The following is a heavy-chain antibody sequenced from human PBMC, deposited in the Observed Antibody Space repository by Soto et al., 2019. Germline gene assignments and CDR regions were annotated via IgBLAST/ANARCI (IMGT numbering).Heavy chain of an antibody. CDR2: INPNSGGT. V-gene: IGHV1-2*02. CDR1: GYTFTGYY. CDR3: AREPSDGFWSGYSYYYYGMDV. J-gene: IGHJ6*02. D-gene: IGHD3-3*01. Sequence: ASVKVSCKASGYTFTGYYMHWVRQAPGQGLEWMGWINPNSGGTNYAQKFQGRVTMTRDTSISTAYMELSRLRSDDTAVYYCAREPSDGFWSGYSYYYYGMDVWGQGTTVTVSS.